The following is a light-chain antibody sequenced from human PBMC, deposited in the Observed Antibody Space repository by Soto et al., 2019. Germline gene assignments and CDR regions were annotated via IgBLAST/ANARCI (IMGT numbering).Light chain of an antibody. CDR3: QQRSNLVS. J-gene: IGKJ5*01. V-gene: IGKV3D-20*02. Sequence: EIALTQSQGTLSLSPGERLTLSCMASQSVTRSYLAWYQHKPGQAPRLLISDASNRATGIPARFSGSGSGTDFTLTISSLEPEDFAVYYCQQRSNLVSFGQGTRLEI. CDR2: DAS. CDR1: QSVTRSY.